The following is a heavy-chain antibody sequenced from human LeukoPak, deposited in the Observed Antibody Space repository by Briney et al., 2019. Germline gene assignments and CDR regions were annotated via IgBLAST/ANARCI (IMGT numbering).Heavy chain of an antibody. J-gene: IGHJ5*02. CDR1: GYSFTSYW. CDR2: IYPGDSDT. V-gene: IGHV5-51*01. CDR3: ARQKGYSGYDCRGHPHWFDP. D-gene: IGHD5-12*01. Sequence: GESLKISCKGSGYSFTSYWIGWVRQMPGKGLEWVGIIYPGDSDTRYSPFFEGQVTISADKSISAAYLQWSSLKASDTAMYYCARQKGYSGYDCRGHPHWFDPWGQGTLVTVSS.